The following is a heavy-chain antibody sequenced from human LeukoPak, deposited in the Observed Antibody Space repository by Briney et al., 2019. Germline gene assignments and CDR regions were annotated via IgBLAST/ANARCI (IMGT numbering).Heavy chain of an antibody. V-gene: IGHV4-59*01. Sequence: PSETLSLTCTVSGGSISSYYWSWIRQPPGKGLEWIGYIYYSGSTNYNPSLKSRVTISVDTSKNQFSLKLSSVTAADTAVYYCARDGYINAFDIWGQGTMVTVSS. CDR3: ARDGYINAFDI. CDR2: IYYSGST. CDR1: GGSISSYY. D-gene: IGHD5-24*01. J-gene: IGHJ3*02.